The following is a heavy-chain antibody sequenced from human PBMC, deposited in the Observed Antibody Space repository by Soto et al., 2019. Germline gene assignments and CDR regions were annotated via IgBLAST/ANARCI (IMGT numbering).Heavy chain of an antibody. CDR1: GGSISSRESY. D-gene: IGHD6-13*01. CDR3: ARPWGRGAAGTCYN. Sequence: QLQLQESGPGLVKSSETLSLTCSVSGGSISSRESYWGWIRQPPGKGLEWIGTIYFSGSTYYNPSLHSRVTMSVDTSTNHFSLKLTSVTAADTAVYYCARPWGRGAAGTCYNWGQGTLVTVSS. J-gene: IGHJ4*02. CDR2: IYFSGST. V-gene: IGHV4-39*02.